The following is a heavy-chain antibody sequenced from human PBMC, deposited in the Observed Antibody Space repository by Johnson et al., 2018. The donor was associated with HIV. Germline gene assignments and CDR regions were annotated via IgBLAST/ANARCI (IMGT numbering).Heavy chain of an antibody. CDR1: GFTFSSYA. CDR2: ISGSGGST. J-gene: IGHJ3*02. Sequence: VQLVESGGGVVQPGGSLRLSCEASGFTFSSYAMSWVRQTPGKGLEWVSAISGSGGSTYYADSVKGRFTISRDNSKNTLYLQMNSLRAEDTAVYYCARHSTSSTMGAFDIWGQGTMVTVSS. V-gene: IGHV3-23*04. D-gene: IGHD6-6*01. CDR3: ARHSTSSTMGAFDI.